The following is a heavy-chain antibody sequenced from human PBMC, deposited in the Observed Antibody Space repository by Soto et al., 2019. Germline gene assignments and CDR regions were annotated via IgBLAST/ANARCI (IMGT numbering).Heavy chain of an antibody. J-gene: IGHJ5*02. Sequence: PSETLSLTCTVSGGSISSYYWSWIRQPPGKGLEWIGYIYYSGSTNYNPSLKSRVTISVDTSKNQFSLKLSSVTAADTAVYYCAGSVVAALGWFDPWGQGAQVTVSS. CDR1: GGSISSYY. V-gene: IGHV4-59*12. CDR2: IYYSGST. CDR3: AGSVVAALGWFDP. D-gene: IGHD2-15*01.